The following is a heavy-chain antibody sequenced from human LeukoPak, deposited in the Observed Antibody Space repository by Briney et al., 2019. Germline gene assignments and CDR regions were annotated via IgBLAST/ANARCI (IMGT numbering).Heavy chain of an antibody. V-gene: IGHV4-31*03. J-gene: IGHJ6*02. CDR1: GGPISSGGYY. Sequence: SETLSLTCTVSGGPISSGGYYWSWIRQHPGSGLEWIGYIYYSGSTYYNPSLKSRVTISVDTSKNQFSLKLSSVTAADTAVYYCAREGEVVPAGGGMDVWGQGTTVTVSS. CDR2: IYYSGST. D-gene: IGHD2-2*01. CDR3: AREGEVVPAGGGMDV.